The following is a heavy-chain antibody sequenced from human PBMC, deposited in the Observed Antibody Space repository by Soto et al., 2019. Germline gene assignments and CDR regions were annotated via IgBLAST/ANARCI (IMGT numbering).Heavy chain of an antibody. CDR2: ITSDTNTI. V-gene: IGHV3-48*02. Sequence: EVQLVESGGGLVQPGGSLGLSCAASGFTFSIYSMNWVRQAPGEGLEWVSYITSDTNTINYADSVKGRFTISRDNAKNSLYLQMTSLRDEDTAVYYCARSVEGHFDYWGQGTLVTVSS. J-gene: IGHJ4*02. D-gene: IGHD6-19*01. CDR1: GFTFSIYS. CDR3: ARSVEGHFDY.